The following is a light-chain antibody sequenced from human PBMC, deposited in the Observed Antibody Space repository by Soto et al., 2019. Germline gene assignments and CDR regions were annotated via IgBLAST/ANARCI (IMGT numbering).Light chain of an antibody. CDR1: SSNIGSNY. V-gene: IGLV1-47*01. CDR3: AVRDDSLSGHWV. Sequence: QSALTQPPSASGTPGQRVTISCSGSSSNIGSNYVSWYQHLPGAAPKLLIYISDQRPSGVPDRFSGSKSGTSASLAISGLRSEDEADDFCAVRDDSLSGHWVFGGGTKLTVL. J-gene: IGLJ3*02. CDR2: ISD.